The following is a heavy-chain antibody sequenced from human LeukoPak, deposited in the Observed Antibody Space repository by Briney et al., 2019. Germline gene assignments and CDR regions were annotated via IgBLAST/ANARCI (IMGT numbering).Heavy chain of an antibody. D-gene: IGHD6-6*01. CDR3: ARLKDSSSSGDY. V-gene: IGHV5-51*01. CDR1: GYSFTSYW. CDR2: IHPGDSDT. Sequence: GESLKISCKGSGYSFTSYWIAWVRQQPGKGLEWMGIIHPGDSDTRDSPSFQGQVTMSADKSNSTAYLQWSSLKASDTAMYYCARLKDSSSSGDYWGQGTLVTVSS. J-gene: IGHJ4*02.